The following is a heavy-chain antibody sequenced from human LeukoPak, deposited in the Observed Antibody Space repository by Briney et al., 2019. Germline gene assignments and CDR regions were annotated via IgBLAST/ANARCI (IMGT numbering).Heavy chain of an antibody. CDR2: IYHSGST. D-gene: IGHD3-22*01. CDR1: GGSISSSSYY. V-gene: IGHV4-61*01. CDR3: ARDRLDSYYYMDV. J-gene: IGHJ6*03. Sequence: SETLSLTCTVSGGSISSSSYYWGWIRQPPGKGLEWIGYIYHSGSTSYDPSLRSRVTISVDTSKNQFSLKLTSVSAADTAVYFCARDRLDSYYYMDVWGKGTTVSVSS.